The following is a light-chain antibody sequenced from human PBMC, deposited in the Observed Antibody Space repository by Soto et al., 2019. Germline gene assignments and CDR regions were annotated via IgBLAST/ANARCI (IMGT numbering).Light chain of an antibody. V-gene: IGLV2-14*01. J-gene: IGLJ2*01. CDR2: EVT. CDR3: RSFTRTSDNVV. Sequence: QSALTQPASVSGSPGQSITISCTGTSSDVGGYKYVSWYQQHPGRAPKIMIYEVTNRPSGVFNRFSGSKSANTASLTISDLQAQDEANYYCRSFTRTSDNVVFGEGTNLTVL. CDR1: SSDVGGYKY.